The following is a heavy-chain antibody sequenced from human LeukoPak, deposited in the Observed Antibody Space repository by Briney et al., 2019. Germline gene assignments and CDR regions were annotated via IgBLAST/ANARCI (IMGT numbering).Heavy chain of an antibody. CDR2: IYYSGST. J-gene: IGHJ5*02. CDR1: GGSISSSSYY. Sequence: SETLSLTCTVSGGSISSSSYYWGWIRQPPGKGLEWIGSIYYSGSTYYNPSLKSRVTISVDTSKNQFSLQLSSVTAADTAVYYCARGNTYGDYVGWYWFDPWGQGTLVTVSS. CDR3: ARGNTYGDYVGWYWFDP. D-gene: IGHD4-17*01. V-gene: IGHV4-39*07.